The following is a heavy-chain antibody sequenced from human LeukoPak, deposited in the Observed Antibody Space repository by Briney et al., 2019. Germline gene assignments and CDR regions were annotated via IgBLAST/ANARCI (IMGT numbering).Heavy chain of an antibody. CDR1: GFTFSSYG. CDR2: IRYDGSNK. J-gene: IGHJ4*02. Sequence: GGSLRLSCGASGFTFSSYGMRWVRQAPGKELEWVAFIRYDGSNKYYADSVKGRFTISRDNSKNTLYLQMNSLRAEDTAVYYCAKDGLGYCSSTSCIRTHFDYWGQGSLVTVSS. D-gene: IGHD2-2*01. CDR3: AKDGLGYCSSTSCIRTHFDY. V-gene: IGHV3-30*02.